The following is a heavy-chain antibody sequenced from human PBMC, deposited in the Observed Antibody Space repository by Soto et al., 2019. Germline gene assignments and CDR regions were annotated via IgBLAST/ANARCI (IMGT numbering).Heavy chain of an antibody. D-gene: IGHD6-6*01. Sequence: GASVKVSCKASGYTFTGNYMHWVRQAPGQGLEWMGWINPNSGGTNYAQKFQGRVTVTRDTSISTAYMELSRLRSGDTAVYYCARDGDTSSPFDIWGQGTMVTVSS. CDR2: INPNSGGT. J-gene: IGHJ3*02. V-gene: IGHV1-2*02. CDR3: ARDGDTSSPFDI. CDR1: GYTFTGNY.